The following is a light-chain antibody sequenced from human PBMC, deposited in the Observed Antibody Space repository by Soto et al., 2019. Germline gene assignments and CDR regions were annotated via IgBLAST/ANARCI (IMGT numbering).Light chain of an antibody. CDR2: SAS. CDR1: QSISDT. Sequence: EIVMTQSPATLSVSPGGRATLSCRASQSISDTLAWYQQKPGQAPRLLIYSASRGATGFPARFSGSGSGTEFNLTISSLQSEDFAVYFCQQYDDWLRLTFGGGTKV. CDR3: QQYDDWLRLT. V-gene: IGKV3-15*01. J-gene: IGKJ4*01.